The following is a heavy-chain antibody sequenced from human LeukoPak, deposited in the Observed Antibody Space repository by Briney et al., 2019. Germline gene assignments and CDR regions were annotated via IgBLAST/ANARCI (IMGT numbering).Heavy chain of an antibody. D-gene: IGHD6-13*01. CDR2: IYYSGST. Sequence: SETLSLTCAVSGGSISSSYWWTWVRQPPGKGLEWIGYIYYSGSTNYNPSLKSRVTISVDTSKNQFSLKLSSVTAADTAVYYCARLVYRHSSSWYDPRRYYYYYMDVWGKGTTVTISS. V-gene: IGHV4-4*02. CDR3: ARLVYRHSSSWYDPRRYYYYYMDV. CDR1: GGSISSSYW. J-gene: IGHJ6*03.